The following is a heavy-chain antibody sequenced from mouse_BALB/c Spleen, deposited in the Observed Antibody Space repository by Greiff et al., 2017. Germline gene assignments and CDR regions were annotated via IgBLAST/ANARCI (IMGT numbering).Heavy chain of an antibody. CDR1: GYSFTGYY. CDR2: ISCYNGAT. CDR3: AREAYYYGSSPYAMDY. V-gene: IGHV1S34*01. D-gene: IGHD1-1*01. J-gene: IGHJ4*01. Sequence: LVKTGASVKISCKASGYSFTGYYMHWVKQSHGKSLEWIGYISCYNGATSYNQKFKGKATFTVDTSSSTAYMQFNSLTSEDSAVYYCAREAYYYGSSPYAMDYWGQGTSVTVSS.